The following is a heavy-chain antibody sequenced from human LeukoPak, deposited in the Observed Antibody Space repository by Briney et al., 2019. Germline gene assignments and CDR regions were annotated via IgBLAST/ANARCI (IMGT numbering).Heavy chain of an antibody. J-gene: IGHJ5*02. CDR3: TKDAGPTLDWFDP. V-gene: IGHV3-23*01. D-gene: IGHD1-14*01. CDR1: GFMFDAYG. CDR2: ISAGGGNT. Sequence: GGALRLSCAASGFMFDAYGMAWVRQTPGKTLEWVSTISAGGGNTHYADSIKGRFTISRANSRNILFLEMNSLRADDSAIYYCTKDAGPTLDWFDPWGQGTRVTVSS.